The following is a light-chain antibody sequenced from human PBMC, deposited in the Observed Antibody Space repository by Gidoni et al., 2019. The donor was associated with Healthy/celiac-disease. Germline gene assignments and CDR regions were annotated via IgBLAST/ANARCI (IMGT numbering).Light chain of an antibody. CDR2: AAS. J-gene: IGKJ2*02. CDR3: QQSYSTPCT. Sequence: DIQMTPSPSSLSASVGDRVTITCRASQSISSYLNWYQQKPGKAPKLLIYAASSLQSGVPSRFSGSGSGTDFTLTISSLQPEDFATYYCQQSYSTPCTFXQGTKLEIK. V-gene: IGKV1-39*01. CDR1: QSISSY.